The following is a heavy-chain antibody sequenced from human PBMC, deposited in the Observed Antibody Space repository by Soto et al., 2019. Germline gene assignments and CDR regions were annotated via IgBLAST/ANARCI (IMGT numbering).Heavy chain of an antibody. V-gene: IGHV6-1*01. J-gene: IGHJ4*02. CDR2: TYYRSKWYN. Sequence: QTLSLTFVISGDSVSSNSAACNLIRQSPSRGLEWLGRTYYRSKWYNDYAVSVKSRITINPDTSKNQFSLQLNSVTPEDTAVYYCARDLSGYSYGLYYFDYWGQGTLVTV. CDR1: GDSVSSNSAA. CDR3: ARDLSGYSYGLYYFDY. D-gene: IGHD5-18*01.